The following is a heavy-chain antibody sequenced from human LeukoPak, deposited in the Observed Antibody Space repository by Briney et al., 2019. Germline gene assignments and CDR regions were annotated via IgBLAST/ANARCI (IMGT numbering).Heavy chain of an antibody. CDR2: IYYSGGT. V-gene: IGHV4-61*08. J-gene: IGHJ6*02. Sequence: SETLSLTCTVSGGSISSGDYYWSWIRQPPGKGLEWIGYIYYSGGTNYNPSLKSRVTISVDTSKKQFSLKLTSVTAADTALYYCARIMDTAWGMDVWGQGTTVTVSS. CDR1: GGSISSGDYY. D-gene: IGHD2-8*01. CDR3: ARIMDTAWGMDV.